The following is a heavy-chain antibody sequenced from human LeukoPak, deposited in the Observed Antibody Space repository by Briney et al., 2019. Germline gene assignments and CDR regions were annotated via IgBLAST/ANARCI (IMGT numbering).Heavy chain of an antibody. CDR1: GYAFTGYY. D-gene: IGHD4-17*01. CDR3: ARADYGHYFDY. J-gene: IGHJ4*02. CDR2: INPTSGGT. V-gene: IGHV1-2*02. Sequence: ASVTVSCKASGYAFTGYYMHWVRQAPGQGLEWMGWINPTSGGTNYAQKFQGRVTMTRDTSISTAYMELSSLTSDDTAVYYCARADYGHYFDYWGQGTLVTVSS.